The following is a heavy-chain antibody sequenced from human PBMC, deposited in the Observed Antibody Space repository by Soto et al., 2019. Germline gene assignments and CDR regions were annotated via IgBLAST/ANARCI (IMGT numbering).Heavy chain of an antibody. CDR1: GFSLSTSGVG. J-gene: IGHJ5*02. CDR2: IYWDDDK. V-gene: IGHV2-5*02. CDR3: AHTALTYYYDSSGYYLRYNWFDP. Sequence: SGPTLVNPTQTLTLTCTFSGFSLSTSGVGVGWIRQPPGKALEWLALIYWDDDKRYSPSLKGRLTITKDTSKNQVVLTMTNMDPVDTATYYCAHTALTYYYDSSGYYLRYNWFDPWGQGTLVTVSS. D-gene: IGHD3-22*01.